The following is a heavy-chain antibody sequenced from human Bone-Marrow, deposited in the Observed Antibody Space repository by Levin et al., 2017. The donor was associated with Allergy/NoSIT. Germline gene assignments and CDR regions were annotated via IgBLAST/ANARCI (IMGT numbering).Heavy chain of an antibody. D-gene: IGHD6-19*01. Sequence: GGSLRLSCAASGFPFSSFGMSWVRQGPGEGLQWVSTIRETGDITWYADSVRGRFTMSRDNSKNTSYLQMNSLRAEDTAVYYCANRSLYSSGWHLFEYWGQGTLVTVSS. J-gene: IGHJ4*02. CDR2: IRETGDIT. V-gene: IGHV3-23*01. CDR1: GFPFSSFG. CDR3: ANRSLYSSGWHLFEY.